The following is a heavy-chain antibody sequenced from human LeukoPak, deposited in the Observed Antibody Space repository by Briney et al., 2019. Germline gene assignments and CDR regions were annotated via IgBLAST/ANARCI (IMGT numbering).Heavy chain of an antibody. Sequence: SETLSLTCTVSGGSISSYCWSWIRQPPGKGLEWIGYIYYSGSTNYNPSLKSRVTISVDTSKNQFSLKLSSVTAADTAVYYCARERGSSWDFDYWGQGTLVTVSS. D-gene: IGHD6-13*01. CDR2: IYYSGST. CDR3: ARERGSSWDFDY. J-gene: IGHJ4*02. V-gene: IGHV4-59*01. CDR1: GGSISSYC.